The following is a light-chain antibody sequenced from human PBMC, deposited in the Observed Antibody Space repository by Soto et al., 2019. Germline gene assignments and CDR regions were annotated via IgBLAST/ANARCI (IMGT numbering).Light chain of an antibody. CDR1: QDISNY. CDR3: QQYDNLPLYT. CDR2: DAS. Sequence: DLQMTQSPSSLSASVGDRVTITCQASQDISNYLNWYQQKPGKAPKLLIYDASNLETGVPSRFNGSGSGTDFTFTISSLQPEDIATYYCQQYDNLPLYTFGQGTKLEIK. V-gene: IGKV1-33*01. J-gene: IGKJ2*01.